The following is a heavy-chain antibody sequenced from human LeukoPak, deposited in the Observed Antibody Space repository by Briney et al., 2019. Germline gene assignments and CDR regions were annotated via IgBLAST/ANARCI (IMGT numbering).Heavy chain of an antibody. D-gene: IGHD6-13*01. CDR1: GGSISSSSYY. CDR2: MYYSGST. J-gene: IGHJ4*02. Sequence: SETLSLTCTVSGGSISSSSYYWGWIRQPPGKGLEWIGSMYYSGSTYYNPSLKSRVTISVDTSKNQFSLKLSSVTAADTAVYYCARLIAAAGILGYWGQGTLVTVSS. CDR3: ARLIAAAGILGY. V-gene: IGHV4-39*01.